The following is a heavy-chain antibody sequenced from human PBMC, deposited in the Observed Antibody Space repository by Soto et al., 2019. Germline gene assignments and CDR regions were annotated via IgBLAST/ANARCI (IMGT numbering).Heavy chain of an antibody. V-gene: IGHV3-23*01. CDR1: GFTFSSYS. Sequence: GGSLRLSGAASGFTFSSYSMSWVRQAPGKGLEWVSAISGSGGSTYYADSVKGRFTISRDNSKNTLYLQMNSLTAEDTDVYYCAKLAGVVVKRNWFDPSGQGTLVTFSS. CDR3: AKLAGVVVKRNWFDP. CDR2: ISGSGGST. J-gene: IGHJ5*02. D-gene: IGHD3-22*01.